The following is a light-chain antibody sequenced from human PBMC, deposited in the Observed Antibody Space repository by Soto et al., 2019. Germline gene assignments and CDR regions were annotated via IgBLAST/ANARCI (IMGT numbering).Light chain of an antibody. V-gene: IGKV3-20*01. Sequence: VLTQSPATLCLSPGERATLSCRASQNISLYLDWYQQKPGQAPRLLIYGASSRGTGIPDRFSGSGSGTDFTLTISRLEPEDFAVYYCQQYGSSRYTFGQGTKLEIK. CDR3: QQYGSSRYT. J-gene: IGKJ2*01. CDR2: GAS. CDR1: QNISLY.